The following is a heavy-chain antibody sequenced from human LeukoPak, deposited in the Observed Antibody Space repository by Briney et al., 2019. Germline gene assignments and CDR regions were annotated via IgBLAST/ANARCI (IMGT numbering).Heavy chain of an antibody. J-gene: IGHJ5*02. D-gene: IGHD3-10*01. CDR2: INPNSGGT. V-gene: IGHV1-2*02. Sequence: ASVKVSCKASGYTFTGYYMHWVRQAPGQGLEWMGWINPNSGGTNYAQKFQGRVTMTRDTSISTAYMELSGLRSDDTAVYYCARDPITMARGVRKQNNWFDPWGQGTLVTVSS. CDR3: ARDPITMARGVRKQNNWFDP. CDR1: GYTFTGYY.